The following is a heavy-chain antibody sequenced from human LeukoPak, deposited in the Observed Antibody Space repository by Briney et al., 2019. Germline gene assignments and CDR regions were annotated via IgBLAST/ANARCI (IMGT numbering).Heavy chain of an antibody. D-gene: IGHD5-18*01. J-gene: IGHJ4*02. Sequence: GGSLRLSCAASGFTFSSYGMHWVRQAPGKGLEWVAVIWYDGSNKYYADSVKGRFTISRDNSKNTLYLQMNSLRAEDTAVYYCAKDRSRGYSYGYFDYWGQGTLVTVSS. CDR1: GFTFSSYG. CDR3: AKDRSRGYSYGYFDY. V-gene: IGHV3-33*06. CDR2: IWYDGSNK.